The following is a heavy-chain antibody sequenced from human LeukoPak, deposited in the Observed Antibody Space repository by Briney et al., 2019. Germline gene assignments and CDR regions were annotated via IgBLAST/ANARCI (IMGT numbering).Heavy chain of an antibody. CDR3: ARPRDGYNHGAFDI. Sequence: PGGSLRLSCAASGFSFSNCSMNWVRQAPGKGLEWVSSISSSSTYIYYADSLEGRFTISRDNAKNSLYLQMNSLRDEDTAVYYCARPRDGYNHGAFDIWGQGTMVTVSS. V-gene: IGHV3-21*01. CDR2: ISSSSTYI. J-gene: IGHJ3*02. CDR1: GFSFSNCS. D-gene: IGHD5-24*01.